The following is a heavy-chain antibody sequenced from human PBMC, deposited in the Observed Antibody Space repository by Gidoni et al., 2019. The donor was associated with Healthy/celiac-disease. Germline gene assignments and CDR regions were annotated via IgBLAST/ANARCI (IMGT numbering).Heavy chain of an antibody. CDR3: ARHYYDSSGYPHDAFDI. Sequence: EVQLLESGGGLVQPGGSLRLSCAASGSPFTCSAMSWVRQAPGKGLEWGAAISGSGGSTYYADSVKGRFTISRDNSKNTLYLQMNSLRAEDTAVYYCARHYYDSSGYPHDAFDIWGQGTMVTVFS. J-gene: IGHJ3*02. V-gene: IGHV3-23*01. CDR2: ISGSGGST. D-gene: IGHD3-22*01. CDR1: GSPFTCSA.